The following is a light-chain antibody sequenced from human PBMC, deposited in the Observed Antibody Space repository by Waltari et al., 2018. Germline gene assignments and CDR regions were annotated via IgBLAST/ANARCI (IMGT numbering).Light chain of an antibody. CDR3: QQYGSSPRT. Sequence: DIVLTRSPGTLSVSPGERATVSCRASQSVSSYLAWYQQRPGQAPRLLIYAASSRATGIPDKFSGSGSGTDFTLTISRVEPEDFAMYYCQQYGSSPRTFGQGTKLEI. J-gene: IGKJ2*01. V-gene: IGKV3-20*01. CDR2: AAS. CDR1: QSVSSY.